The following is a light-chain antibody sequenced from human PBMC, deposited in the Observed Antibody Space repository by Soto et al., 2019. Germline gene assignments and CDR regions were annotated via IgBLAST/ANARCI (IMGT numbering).Light chain of an antibody. CDR2: SNN. J-gene: IGLJ7*01. CDR1: SSNIGSNT. CDR3: AAWDDSLHGWV. Sequence: QSVLTQPPSASGTPGQRVTISCSGSSSNIGSNTVNWYQQLPGTAPKLLIYSNNQRPSGVPDRFSGSKSGTLASLAISGLQSEAEADYYCAAWDDSLHGWVFGGGTQLTVL. V-gene: IGLV1-44*01.